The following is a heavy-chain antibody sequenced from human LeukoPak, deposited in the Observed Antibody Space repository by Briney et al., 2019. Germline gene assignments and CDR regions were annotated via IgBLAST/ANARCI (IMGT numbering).Heavy chain of an antibody. CDR2: IYYSGST. CDR1: GGSISSSSYY. Sequence: SGTLSLTCTVSGGSISSSSYYWGWIRQPPGKGLEWIGSIYYSGSTYYNPSLKSRVTISVDTSKNQFSLKLSSVTAADTDVYYRPSIGAAAMAVAAFDIWGQGTMVIVSS. CDR3: PSIGAAAMAVAAFDI. J-gene: IGHJ3*02. V-gene: IGHV4-39*01. D-gene: IGHD2-2*01.